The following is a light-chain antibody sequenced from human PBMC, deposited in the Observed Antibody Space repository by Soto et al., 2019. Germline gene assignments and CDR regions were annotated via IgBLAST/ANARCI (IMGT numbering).Light chain of an antibody. CDR2: GAS. Sequence: EIVLTQSPGTLSLSPGESAALSCRASQSISNNFLAWYQRKPGQAPRLRIYGASYRAPDIPDTFSGSGSGTDFTLTITRLEPDDFAVYYCQQYGGSPPTFGHGTTVEVK. CDR3: QQYGGSPPT. V-gene: IGKV3-20*01. CDR1: QSISNNF. J-gene: IGKJ1*01.